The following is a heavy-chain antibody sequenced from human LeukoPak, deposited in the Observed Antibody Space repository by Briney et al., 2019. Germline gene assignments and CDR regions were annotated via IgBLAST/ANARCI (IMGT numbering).Heavy chain of an antibody. Sequence: ASVKVSCKASGYTFTGYYMHWVRQAPGQRLEWMGWINPNSGGTNYAQKFQGRVTMTRDTSISTAYMELSRLRSDDTAVYYCARDVRGIAAAGAPHWGQGTLVTVSS. CDR1: GYTFTGYY. CDR3: ARDVRGIAAAGAPH. CDR2: INPNSGGT. D-gene: IGHD6-13*01. J-gene: IGHJ4*02. V-gene: IGHV1-2*02.